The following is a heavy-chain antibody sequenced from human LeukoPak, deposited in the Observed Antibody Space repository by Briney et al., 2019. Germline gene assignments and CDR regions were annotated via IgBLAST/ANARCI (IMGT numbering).Heavy chain of an antibody. CDR3: ARGEDYYDSSGYPPAYAFDI. CDR2: VTSSGGHM. V-gene: IGHV3-11*04. Sequence: GGSLRLSCAASGFIFSDYYMTWIRQAPGKGLEWVSYVTSSGGHMYYADSAKGRFTISRDNAKNSLDLQMNSLRAEDTAVYYCARGEDYYDSSGYPPAYAFDIWGQGTMVTVSS. J-gene: IGHJ3*02. D-gene: IGHD3-22*01. CDR1: GFIFSDYY.